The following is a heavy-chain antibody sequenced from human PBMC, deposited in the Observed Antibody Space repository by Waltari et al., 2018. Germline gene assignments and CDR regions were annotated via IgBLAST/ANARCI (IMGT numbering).Heavy chain of an antibody. D-gene: IGHD3-3*01. Sequence: QVQLVQSGAEVKKPGASVKVSCKASGYTFTSYGVSWARQAPGQGLEWMGWISAYNGNTNYAQKLQGRVTMTTDTSTSTAYMELRSLRSDDTAVYYCARDKRFLEWSQYNYYGMDVWGQGTTVTVSS. CDR2: ISAYNGNT. V-gene: IGHV1-18*01. CDR3: ARDKRFLEWSQYNYYGMDV. J-gene: IGHJ6*02. CDR1: GYTFTSYG.